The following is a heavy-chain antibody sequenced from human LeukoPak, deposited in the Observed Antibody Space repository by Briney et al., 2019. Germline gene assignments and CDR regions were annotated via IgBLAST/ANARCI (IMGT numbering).Heavy chain of an antibody. CDR1: GGSISSYY. CDR3: ARGVVAARFWFDP. J-gene: IGHJ5*02. Sequence: SETLSLTRAVSGGSISSYYWSCIRQPPGKGLEWIGYIYYSGSTNYNPSLKSRVTISVDTSKNQFSPKLSSVTAADTAVYYCARGVVAARFWFDPWGQGTLVTVSS. D-gene: IGHD2-15*01. V-gene: IGHV4-59*01. CDR2: IYYSGST.